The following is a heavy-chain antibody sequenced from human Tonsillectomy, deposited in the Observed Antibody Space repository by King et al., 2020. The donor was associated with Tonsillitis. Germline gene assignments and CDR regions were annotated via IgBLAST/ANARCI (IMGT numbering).Heavy chain of an antibody. J-gene: IGHJ4*02. CDR2: ISWNSGSI. CDR3: AKDCLYGSGGYDY. D-gene: IGHD3-10*01. CDR1: GFTFDDYA. Sequence: QLVQSGGGLVQPGRSLRLSCAASGFTFDDYAMHWVRQAPGKGLEWVSGISWNSGSIGYADSVKGRFTISRDNAKNSLYLQMNSLRAEDTALYYCAKDCLYGSGGYDYWGQGTLVTVSS. V-gene: IGHV3-9*01.